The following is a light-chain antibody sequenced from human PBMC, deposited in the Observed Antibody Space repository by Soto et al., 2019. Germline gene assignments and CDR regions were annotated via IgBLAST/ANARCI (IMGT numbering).Light chain of an antibody. CDR3: QQHGDAPIT. CDR1: QSVSSS. Sequence: VVTQSPHTLSLSPGETATLSCRASQSVSSSVAWYQHKPGQSPRLVVYSGDKRAPGIPPRFSGSGSGTDFSLTISRLEPEDFAVYYCQQHGDAPITFGQGTRLEIK. V-gene: IGKV3-20*01. CDR2: SGD. J-gene: IGKJ5*01.